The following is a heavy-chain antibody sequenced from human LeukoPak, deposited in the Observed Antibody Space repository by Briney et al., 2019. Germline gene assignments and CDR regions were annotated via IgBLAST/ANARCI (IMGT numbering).Heavy chain of an antibody. CDR3: ARGDDSSGYQYYYYYYMDV. CDR2: IKHSGST. CDR1: GGSFSGYY. J-gene: IGHJ6*03. D-gene: IGHD3-22*01. V-gene: IGHV4-34*01. Sequence: LSETLSLTCAVYGGSFSGYYWSRIRQPPGKGLEWIGEIKHSGSTNYNPSLKSRVTISVDTSKNQFSLKLSSVTAADTAVYYCARGDDSSGYQYYYYYYMDVWGKGTTVTVSS.